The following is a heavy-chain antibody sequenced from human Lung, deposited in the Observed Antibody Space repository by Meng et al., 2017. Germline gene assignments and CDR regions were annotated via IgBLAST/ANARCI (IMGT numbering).Heavy chain of an antibody. V-gene: IGHV4-61*02. CDR1: GGSINKGDYY. D-gene: IGHD3-16*01. CDR3: ARETYDVQLPFGEVSLVGSGMDV. Sequence: SETLSLTCTVSGGSINKGDYYWTWIRQPAGKGLEWIGRAYTTGDTDYSPSLRSRVTISLDTSKNQFSLKLTSVTAADTAVYYCARETYDVQLPFGEVSLVGSGMDVWGQGTTVTVSS. J-gene: IGHJ6*02. CDR2: AYTTGDT.